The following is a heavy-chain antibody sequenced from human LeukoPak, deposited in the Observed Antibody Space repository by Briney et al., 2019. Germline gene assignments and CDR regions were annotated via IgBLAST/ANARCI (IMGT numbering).Heavy chain of an antibody. V-gene: IGHV5-51*01. Sequence: GESLKISCKGSGYSFTSYWIGWVRQMPGKGQEWMGIIYPGDSDTRYSPSFQGQVTISADKSISTAYLQWSSLRASDTAMYYCATLTTVVTPRAFDIWGQETMVTVSS. J-gene: IGHJ3*02. D-gene: IGHD4-23*01. CDR3: ATLTTVVTPRAFDI. CDR1: GYSFTSYW. CDR2: IYPGDSDT.